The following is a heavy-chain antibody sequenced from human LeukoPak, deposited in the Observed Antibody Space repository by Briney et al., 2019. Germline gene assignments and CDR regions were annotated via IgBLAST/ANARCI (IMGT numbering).Heavy chain of an antibody. CDR2: IYYSGST. V-gene: IGHV4-59*12. CDR1: GGSISSYY. Sequence: SETLSLTCTVSGGSISSYYWSWIRQPPGKGLEWIGYIYYSGSTNYNPSLKSRVTISVDTSKNQFSLKLSSVTAADTAVYYCARGPVGSGNYYYYYMDVWGKGTTVTVSS. J-gene: IGHJ6*03. D-gene: IGHD1-26*01. CDR3: ARGPVGSGNYYYYYMDV.